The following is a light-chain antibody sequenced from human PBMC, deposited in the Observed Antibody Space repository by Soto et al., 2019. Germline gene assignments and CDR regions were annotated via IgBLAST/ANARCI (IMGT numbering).Light chain of an antibody. V-gene: IGLV1-40*01. J-gene: IGLJ3*02. CDR2: GNS. CDR3: QSYDCSLSGGV. Sequence: QSVLTPPPSVSVAPGQRVTISCTGSSSNIGAGYDVHWYQQLPGTAPKLLIYGNSNRPSGVPDRFSGSKSGTSASLAITGLQAEDEADYYCQSYDCSLSGGVFGGGTKLTVL. CDR1: SSNIGAGYD.